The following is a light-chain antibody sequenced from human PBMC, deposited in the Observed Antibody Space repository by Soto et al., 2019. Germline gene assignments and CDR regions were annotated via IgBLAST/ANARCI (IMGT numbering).Light chain of an antibody. CDR3: LHYDSYPWT. J-gene: IGKJ1*01. V-gene: IGKV1-5*01. Sequence: DIQMTQSPSILSASVGDRVTITCRASQRIRNWLAWYQQKPGKVPKVLIYESSTLQSGAPSRFSGSGSGTEFTLAIDSLEPDYFGTYYCLHYDSYPWTFGPGTKVEV. CDR1: QRIRNW. CDR2: ESS.